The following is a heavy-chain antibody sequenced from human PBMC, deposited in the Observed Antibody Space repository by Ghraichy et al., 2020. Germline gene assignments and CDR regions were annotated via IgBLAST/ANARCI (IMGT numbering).Heavy chain of an antibody. CDR2: ISYEGSNK. CDR1: GFTFSSYG. J-gene: IGHJ4*02. Sequence: SCAASGFTFSSYGMHWVRQAPGKGPEWVALISYEGSNKYYAGSVKGRFTISRDNSKNTLYLQTNSLRPEDTAVYYCAKDLGYSSGWFLDHWGQGTLVTVSS. CDR3: AKDLGYSSGWFLDH. V-gene: IGHV3-30*18. D-gene: IGHD6-19*01.